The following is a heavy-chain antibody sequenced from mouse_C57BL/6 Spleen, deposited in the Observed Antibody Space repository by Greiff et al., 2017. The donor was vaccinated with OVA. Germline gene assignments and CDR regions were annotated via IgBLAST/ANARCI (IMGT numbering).Heavy chain of an antibody. CDR2: INPNNGGT. J-gene: IGHJ2*01. CDR3: ARSWGRGSYFDY. CDR1: GYTFTDYN. V-gene: IGHV1-18*01. Sequence: EVKLQQSGPELVKPGASVKIPCKASGYTFTDYNMDWVKQSHGKSLEWIGDINPNNGGTIYNQKFKGKATLTVEKSSSTAYMELSSLTSEDTAIYYCARSWGRGSYFDYWGQGTTLTVSS.